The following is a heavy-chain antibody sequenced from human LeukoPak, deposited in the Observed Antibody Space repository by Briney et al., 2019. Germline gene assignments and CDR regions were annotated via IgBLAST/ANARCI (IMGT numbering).Heavy chain of an antibody. J-gene: IGHJ6*03. Sequence: GGSLRLSCAPSGFTFSSYGMHWVRQAPGQGLEWVAYIQYDGSNEQYGDSVKGRFSISRDNSKNTLYLQMNSLKGDDTAVYYCAKDSAFYYIDVWGKGTTVIISS. CDR1: GFTFSSYG. CDR2: IQYDGSNE. CDR3: AKDSAFYYIDV. D-gene: IGHD3-10*01. V-gene: IGHV3-30*02.